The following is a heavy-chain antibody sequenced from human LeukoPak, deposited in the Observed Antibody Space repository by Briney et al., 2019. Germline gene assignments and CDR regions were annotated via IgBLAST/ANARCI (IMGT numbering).Heavy chain of an antibody. Sequence: SETPSLTCTVSGASVSSGSYYWRWIRQPAGKGLEWIGRIYVSESTNYNPSLMGRVTLSVDTSRNQFSLRLNSVTAADTAVYYCAREDYDILTGSPNYVDYWGQGTLVTVSS. CDR1: GASVSSGSYY. J-gene: IGHJ4*02. CDR3: AREDYDILTGSPNYVDY. V-gene: IGHV4-61*02. D-gene: IGHD3-9*01. CDR2: IYVSEST.